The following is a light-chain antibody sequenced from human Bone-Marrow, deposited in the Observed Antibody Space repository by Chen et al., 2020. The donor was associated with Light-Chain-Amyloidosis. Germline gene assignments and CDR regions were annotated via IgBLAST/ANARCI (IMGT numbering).Light chain of an antibody. CDR2: GVS. V-gene: IGKV3D-15*01. Sequence: EIVMTQSPATLSVSPVDPATLSCRASQSVSDKLAWFQQKPGQAPRLLISGVSSRATGIPDRFIGSGSETEFTLPINSLESEDSAVYFCQQNKYWPSTFGPGTKVDI. CDR1: QSVSDK. CDR3: QQNKYWPST. J-gene: IGKJ3*01.